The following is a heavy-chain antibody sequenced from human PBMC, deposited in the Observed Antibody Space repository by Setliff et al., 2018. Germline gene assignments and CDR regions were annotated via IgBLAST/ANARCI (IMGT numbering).Heavy chain of an antibody. J-gene: IGHJ3*01. CDR1: GYSFSRSW. V-gene: IGHV5-51*01. Sequence: PGESLKISCQGFGYSFSRSWIVWVRQMPGRGLEWLGIVYPGDSDTRYNPSFQGQVTISVDKSIDTAYLQSSSLKASDSAIYYCARLIGSCSSSSCSGASDLWGQGTMVTVSS. CDR2: VYPGDSDT. CDR3: ARLIGSCSSSSCSGASDL. D-gene: IGHD2-2*03.